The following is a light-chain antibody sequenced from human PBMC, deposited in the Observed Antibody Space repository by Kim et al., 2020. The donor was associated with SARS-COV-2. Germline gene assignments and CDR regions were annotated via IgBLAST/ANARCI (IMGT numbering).Light chain of an antibody. CDR2: GAS. Sequence: ASVGNTAPISCRTRKSISSWLAWYQQKPGQAPRLLIYGASSLESGVPDRFSGSGSGTEFTLTISRLEPEDCAMYYCQQYDSYPWTFGQGTKVDIK. CDR3: QQYDSYPWT. J-gene: IGKJ1*01. CDR1: KSISSW. V-gene: IGKV1-5*01.